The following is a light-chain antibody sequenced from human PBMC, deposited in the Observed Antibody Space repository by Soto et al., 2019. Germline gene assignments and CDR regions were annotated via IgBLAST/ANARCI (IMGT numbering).Light chain of an antibody. Sequence: DIQLTQSPSFLSASVGDRVTITCRASQGISSYLAWYQQKPRNAPKLLIYVTSTLQTGVPSRFSGSGSGTEFTLTISSLQPEDFATYYCQQLNSYPHTFGGGTKVEIK. J-gene: IGKJ4*01. CDR1: QGISSY. CDR3: QQLNSYPHT. V-gene: IGKV1-9*01. CDR2: VTS.